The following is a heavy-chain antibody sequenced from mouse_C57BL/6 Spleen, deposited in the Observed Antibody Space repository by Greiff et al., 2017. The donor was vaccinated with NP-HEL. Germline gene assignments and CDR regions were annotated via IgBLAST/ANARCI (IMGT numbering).Heavy chain of an antibody. CDR3: TREQDPWYFDV. V-gene: IGHV1-15*01. Sequence: QVQLQQSGAELVRPGASVTLSCKASGYTFTDYEMHWVKQTPVHGLEWIGAIDPETGGTAYNQKFKGKAILTADKSSSTAYMELRSLTSEDSAVYYCTREQDPWYFDVWGTGTTVTVSS. CDR2: IDPETGGT. CDR1: GYTFTDYE. J-gene: IGHJ1*03.